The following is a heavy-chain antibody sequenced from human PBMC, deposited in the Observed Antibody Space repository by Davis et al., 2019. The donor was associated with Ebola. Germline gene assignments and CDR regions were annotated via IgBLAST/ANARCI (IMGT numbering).Heavy chain of an antibody. V-gene: IGHV3-30-3*02. CDR3: AKIPAAGFNFDF. Sequence: GESLKISCVVSGFTFSSYAMHWVRQAPGKGLEVVAIISYDGNNEYHADSVKGRFTISRDDSKGTLFLQMNSLRAEDTAVYYCAKIPAAGFNFDFWGQGTLVTVSS. J-gene: IGHJ4*02. CDR1: GFTFSSYA. CDR2: ISYDGNNE. D-gene: IGHD6-13*01.